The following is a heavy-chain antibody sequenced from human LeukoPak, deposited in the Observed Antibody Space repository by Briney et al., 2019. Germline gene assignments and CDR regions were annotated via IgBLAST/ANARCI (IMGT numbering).Heavy chain of an antibody. CDR3: ATEQEGRRAAFDY. Sequence: GGSLRLSCVASGFTFSTYGMHWVRQAPGKGLEWVAFIWYDGNEKYYADSAKGRFTISRDNSKNTLYLQMNSLRAEDTAIYYCATEQEGRRAAFDYWGQGTLVTVSS. CDR2: IWYDGNEK. J-gene: IGHJ4*02. CDR1: GFTFSTYG. V-gene: IGHV3-30*02. D-gene: IGHD1/OR15-1a*01.